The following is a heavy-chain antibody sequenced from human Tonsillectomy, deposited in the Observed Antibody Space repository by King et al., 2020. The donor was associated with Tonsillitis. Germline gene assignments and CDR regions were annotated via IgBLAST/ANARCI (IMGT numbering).Heavy chain of an antibody. V-gene: IGHV3-43D*03. CDR3: AKDMGGTTYYDFWSGSRGGYYYGIDV. CDR1: GFTFDDYA. D-gene: IGHD3-3*01. J-gene: IGHJ6*02. CDR2: ISWDGGST. Sequence: VQLVESGGVVVQPGGSLRLSCAASGFTFDDYAMHWVRQAPGKGLEWVSLISWDGGSTYYADSVKGRFTISRDNSKNSLYLQMNSLRAEDTALYYCAKDMGGTTYYDFWSGSRGGYYYGIDVWGQGTTVTVSS.